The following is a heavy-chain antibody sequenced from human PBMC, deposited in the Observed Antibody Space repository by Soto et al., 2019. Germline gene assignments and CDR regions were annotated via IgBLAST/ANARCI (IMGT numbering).Heavy chain of an antibody. CDR3: ARDPPPPDY. V-gene: IGHV1-18*01. CDR2: ISAYNGNT. J-gene: IGHJ4*02. Sequence: QFQLVQSGAEVKKPGASVKVSCKASGYTFASYAISWMRQAPGQGREWMGWISAYNGNTNYAQKLQGRVNMTTDTSTSTAYMELRSLRSDDTAVYYFARDPPPPDYWGQGTLVTVSS. CDR1: GYTFASYA.